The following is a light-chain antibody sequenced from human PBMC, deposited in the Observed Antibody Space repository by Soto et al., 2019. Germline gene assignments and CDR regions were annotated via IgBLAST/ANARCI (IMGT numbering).Light chain of an antibody. CDR2: DID. J-gene: IGLJ2*01. Sequence: QSVLAQPPSVSAAPGQRVTISCSGSSSNIGTNFVSWYRQLPGADPKLVIHDIDKRPSGIPDRFSGSKSGTSATLAITGLQTADEAEYFCGTWDDSLSAVIFGGGTQLTVL. CDR1: SSNIGTNF. CDR3: GTWDDSLSAVI. V-gene: IGLV1-51*01.